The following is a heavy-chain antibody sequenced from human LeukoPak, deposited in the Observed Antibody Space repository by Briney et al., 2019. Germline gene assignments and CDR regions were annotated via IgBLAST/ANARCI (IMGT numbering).Heavy chain of an antibody. J-gene: IGHJ6*02. Sequence: SQTLSLTCTVSGGSISSGGYYWSWIRQHPGKGLEWIGYIYYSGSTYYNPSLKSRVTISVDTSKNQFSLKPSSVTAADTAVYYCARDRGDSSGYYSSHYYYYGMDVWGQGTTVTVSS. CDR3: ARDRGDSSGYYSSHYYYYGMDV. CDR2: IYYSGST. D-gene: IGHD3-22*01. V-gene: IGHV4-31*03. CDR1: GGSISSGGYY.